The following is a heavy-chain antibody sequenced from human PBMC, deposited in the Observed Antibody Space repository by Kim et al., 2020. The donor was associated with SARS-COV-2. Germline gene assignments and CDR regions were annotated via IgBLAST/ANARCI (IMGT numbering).Heavy chain of an antibody. CDR1: GESFSGYY. V-gene: IGHV4-34*01. J-gene: IGHJ4*02. CDR2: INHSGST. D-gene: IGHD6-13*01. CDR3: ARSRDFDY. Sequence: SETLSLTCAVYGESFSGYYWSWIRQPTGKGLEWIGEINHSGSTNYNPSLKSRVTISADTSKNQFSLRLSSVTVADTAVYYCARSRDFDYWGQGTLVTVSS.